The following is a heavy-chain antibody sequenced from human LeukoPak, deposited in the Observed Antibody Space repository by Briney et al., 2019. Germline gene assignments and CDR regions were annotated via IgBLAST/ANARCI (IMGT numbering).Heavy chain of an antibody. V-gene: IGHV3-7*01. CDR2: MGQDGNEK. CDR3: ARGGAPGFYFDY. CDR1: GFTFSTSW. D-gene: IGHD3-10*01. Sequence: GGSLRLSCAASGFTFSTSWMSWVRQTSGKGLEWVANMGQDGNEKYYMDSVKGRFTISRDNTRNSVYLQISSLRAEDTAVYYCARGGAPGFYFDYWGQGTLVTVSS. J-gene: IGHJ4*02.